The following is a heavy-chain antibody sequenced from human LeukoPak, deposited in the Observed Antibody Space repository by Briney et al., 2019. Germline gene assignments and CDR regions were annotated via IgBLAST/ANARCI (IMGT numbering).Heavy chain of an antibody. CDR2: IYYSGST. CDR1: GGSISSYY. Sequence: SETLSLTCTVSGGSISSYYWSWIRQPPGKGLEWIGYIYYSGSTNYNPSLKSRVTISVDTSKNQFSLKLSSVTAADTAVYYCARNIEMVKPGDYYYGMDVWGQGTTVTVSS. V-gene: IGHV4-59*01. D-gene: IGHD5-24*01. CDR3: ARNIEMVKPGDYYYGMDV. J-gene: IGHJ6*02.